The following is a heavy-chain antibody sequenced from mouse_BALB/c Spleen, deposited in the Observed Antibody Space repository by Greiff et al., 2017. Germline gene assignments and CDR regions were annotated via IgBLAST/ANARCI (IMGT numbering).Heavy chain of an antibody. CDR1: GFTFSSYG. J-gene: IGHJ3*01. CDR3: ARWDGNWFAY. V-gene: IGHV5-6*01. D-gene: IGHD2-1*01. CDR2: ISSGGSYT. Sequence: EVKVVESGGDLVKPGGSLKLSCAASGFTFSSYGMSWVRQTPDKRLEWVATISSGGSYTYYPDSVKGRFTISRDNAKNTLYLQMSSLKSEDTAMYYCARWDGNWFAYWGQGTLVTVSA.